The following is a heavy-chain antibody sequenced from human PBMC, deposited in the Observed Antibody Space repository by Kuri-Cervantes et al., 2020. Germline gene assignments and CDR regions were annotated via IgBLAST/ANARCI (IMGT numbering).Heavy chain of an antibody. D-gene: IGHD5-18*01. CDR1: GFTFSSYG. CDR3: ARDLGQLWVS. Sequence: GGSLRLSCAASGFTFSSYGMHWVRQAPGKGLEWVAVISYDGSNKYYADSVKGRFTISRDNSKNTVYLQMNSLRAEDTAVYYCARDLGQLWVSWGQGTLVTVSS. V-gene: IGHV3-30*03. CDR2: ISYDGSNK. J-gene: IGHJ4*02.